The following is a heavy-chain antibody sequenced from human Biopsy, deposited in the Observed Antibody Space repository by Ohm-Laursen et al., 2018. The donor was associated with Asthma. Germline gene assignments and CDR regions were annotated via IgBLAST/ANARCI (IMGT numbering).Heavy chain of an antibody. V-gene: IGHV3-30*03. D-gene: IGHD2-21*02. CDR2: ISFDGSNK. Sequence: SLRLSCAASGFSFSRYGMHWVRQAPGKGLEWMAVISFDGSNKYYGDSVKGRFTIARDNSKNTVYLQMNSLRAEDTAVYYCASYEVVTAILPMDVWGQGTTVTVAS. CDR3: ASYEVVTAILPMDV. CDR1: GFSFSRYG. J-gene: IGHJ6*02.